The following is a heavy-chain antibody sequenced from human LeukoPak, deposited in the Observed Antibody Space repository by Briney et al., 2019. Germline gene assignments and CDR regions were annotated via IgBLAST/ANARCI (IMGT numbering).Heavy chain of an antibody. CDR2: INPNSGGT. J-gene: IGHJ5*02. D-gene: IGHD2-15*01. CDR1: GYTFTGYY. CDR3: AREGCSGGSCYSPWFDP. V-gene: IGHV1-2*02. Sequence: GASVKVSCKASGYTFTGYYMHWVRQSPGQGLEWMGWINPNSGGTNYAQKFQGRVTMTRDTSISTAYMELSRLRSDDTAVYYCAREGCSGGSCYSPWFDPWGQGNLVTVSS.